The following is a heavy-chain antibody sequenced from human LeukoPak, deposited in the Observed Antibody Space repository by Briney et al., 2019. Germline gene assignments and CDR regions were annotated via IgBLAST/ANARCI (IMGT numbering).Heavy chain of an antibody. V-gene: IGHV4-38-2*02. Sequence: SETLSLTCTVSGYSISSGYYWGWIRQPPGKGLEWIGSIYYSGSTYYNPSLKSRVTISVDTSKNQFSLKLSSVTAADTAVYYCARLGNYYFDYWGQGTLVTVSS. J-gene: IGHJ4*02. CDR1: GYSISSGYY. CDR3: ARLGNYYFDY. CDR2: IYYSGST. D-gene: IGHD1-1*01.